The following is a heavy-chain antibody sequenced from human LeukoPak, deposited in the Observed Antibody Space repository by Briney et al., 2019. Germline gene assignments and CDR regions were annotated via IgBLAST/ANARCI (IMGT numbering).Heavy chain of an antibody. J-gene: IGHJ6*02. CDR2: INPRGGST. V-gene: IGHV1-46*01. Sequence: GASVKVSCKASGYTFTRYYMHWVRQAPGQGLEWMGIINPRGGSTSSTQKFQGRVTMTRDTSTSTVYMEVSSLRSEDTAVYYCARDYAVPGATDYYYYGMDVWGQGTTVTVSS. CDR3: ARDYAVPGATDYYYYGMDV. CDR1: GYTFTRYY. D-gene: IGHD2-2*01.